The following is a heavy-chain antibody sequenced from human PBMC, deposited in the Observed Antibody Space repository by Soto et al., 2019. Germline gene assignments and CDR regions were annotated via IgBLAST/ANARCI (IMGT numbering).Heavy chain of an antibody. Sequence: QVQLVQSGAEVKKPGSSVKVSCKASGGIFSTYAISWLRQAPGQGLEWMGGIIPLFGTPNYAQRFQGRVTITADKSTSTVYMELSILRSEDTAVYYCARDRADYGSGNYYNHLHLWRQGTLVTVSS. V-gene: IGHV1-69*06. CDR1: GGIFSTYA. J-gene: IGHJ4*01. CDR3: ARDRADYGSGNYYNHLHL. D-gene: IGHD3-10*01. CDR2: IIPLFGTP.